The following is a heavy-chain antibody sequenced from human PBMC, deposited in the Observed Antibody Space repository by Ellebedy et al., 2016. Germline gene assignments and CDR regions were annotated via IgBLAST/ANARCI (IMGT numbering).Heavy chain of an antibody. CDR2: IYYTGTT. CDR3: ARIGGVSFGERPIDY. CDR1: GGSISRYY. J-gene: IGHJ4*02. D-gene: IGHD3-10*01. V-gene: IGHV4-59*01. Sequence: SETLSLTCILSGGSISRYYWSWTRQPPGGGLEWIGNIYYTGTTNYNPSLQSRVTISLDTSKNHFSLRLTSVTAADTAVDYCARIGGVSFGERPIDYWGQGTVVTVSS.